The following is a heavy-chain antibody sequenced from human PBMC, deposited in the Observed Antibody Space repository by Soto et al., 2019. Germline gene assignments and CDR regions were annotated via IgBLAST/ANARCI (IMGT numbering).Heavy chain of an antibody. CDR1: GYSFTSYA. D-gene: IGHD5-18*01. Sequence: GXSVKLPCKASGYSFTSYARHWVRQAPGQRLEWMGWINAGNGNTKYSQKFQGRVTITRDTSASTAYMELSSLRSEDTAVYYCARESDKAMVFHYYYGMDVWGQGTTVTVSS. V-gene: IGHV1-3*01. J-gene: IGHJ6*02. CDR3: ARESDKAMVFHYYYGMDV. CDR2: INAGNGNT.